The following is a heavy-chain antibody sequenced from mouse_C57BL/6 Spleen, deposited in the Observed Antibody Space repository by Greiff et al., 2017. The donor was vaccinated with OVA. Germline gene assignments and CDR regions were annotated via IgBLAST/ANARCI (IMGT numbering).Heavy chain of an antibody. D-gene: IGHD1-1*01. V-gene: IGHV3-6*01. J-gene: IGHJ2*01. Sequence: EVQLQESGPGLVKPSQSLSLTCSVTGYSITSGYYWNWIRQFPGNKLEWMGYISYDGSNNYNPSLKNRISITRDTSKNQFFLKLNSVTTEDTATYYCAREGLDYYGSSYPYYFDYWGQGTTLTVSS. CDR1: GYSITSGYY. CDR2: ISYDGSN. CDR3: AREGLDYYGSSYPYYFDY.